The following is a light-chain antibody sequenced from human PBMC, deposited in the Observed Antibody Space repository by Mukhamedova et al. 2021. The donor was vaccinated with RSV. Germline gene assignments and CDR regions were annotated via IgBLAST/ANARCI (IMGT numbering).Light chain of an antibody. CDR3: QQYNNWPWT. Sequence: GERATLSCRASQSVSSSYLAWYQQKPGQAPRLLIYGASSRATGIPDRFSGSGSGTEFTLTISSMQSEDFAVYYCQQYNNWPWTFG. V-gene: IGKV3D-15*01. J-gene: IGKJ1*01. CDR1: QSVSSSY. CDR2: GAS.